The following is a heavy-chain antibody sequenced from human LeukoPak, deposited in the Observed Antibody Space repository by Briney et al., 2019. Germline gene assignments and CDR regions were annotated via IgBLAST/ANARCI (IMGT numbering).Heavy chain of an antibody. V-gene: IGHV4-39*07. D-gene: IGHD3-22*01. CDR2: IYYSGST. J-gene: IGHJ4*02. Sequence: PSETLSLTCTVSGGSISSSTYYWGWIRQPPGKGLEWIGSIYYSGSTYYNPSLKSRVTISVDTSKNQFSLKLSSVTAADTAVYYCARVHDSSGLDYWGQGTLVTVSS. CDR1: GGSISSSTYY. CDR3: ARVHDSSGLDY.